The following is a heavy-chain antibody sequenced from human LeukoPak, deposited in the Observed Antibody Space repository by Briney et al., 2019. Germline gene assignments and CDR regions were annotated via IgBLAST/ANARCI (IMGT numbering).Heavy chain of an antibody. V-gene: IGHV1-8*01. Sequence: ASVKVSCKASGYTFTSSDTNWVRDATGPGLGWMGRMNPNGSNTCYAQKIKGRVTMTRNTSISTAYMELSSLRSEDTALYYCARGTDTAMVHDYWGQGTLVTVSS. CDR3: ARGTDTAMVHDY. J-gene: IGHJ4*02. D-gene: IGHD5-18*01. CDR2: MNPNGSNT. CDR1: GYTFTSSD.